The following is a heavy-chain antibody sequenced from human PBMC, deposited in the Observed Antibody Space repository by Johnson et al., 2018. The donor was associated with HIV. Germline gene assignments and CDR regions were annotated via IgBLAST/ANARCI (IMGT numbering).Heavy chain of an antibody. J-gene: IGHJ3*02. D-gene: IGHD3-22*01. Sequence: VQLVESGGVLVKPGGSLRLSCVASGFTLSSYWIHWVRRAPGKGLVWVSRTNSDGSSTSYADSVKGRFTISRDNSKNTLYLQMNSLRAEDTAVYYCAYSSGYGARELKDAFDIWGQGTMVTVSS. CDR1: GFTLSSYW. V-gene: IGHV3-74*02. CDR3: AYSSGYGARELKDAFDI. CDR2: TNSDGSST.